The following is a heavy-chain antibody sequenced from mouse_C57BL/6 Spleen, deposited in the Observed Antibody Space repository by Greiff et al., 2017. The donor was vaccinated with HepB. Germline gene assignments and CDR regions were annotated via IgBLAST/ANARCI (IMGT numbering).Heavy chain of an antibody. Sequence: EVQLQQSGPVLVKPGASVKMSCKASGYTFTDYYMNWVKQSHGKSLEWIGVINPYNGGTSYNQKFKGKATLTVDKSSSTAYMELNSLPSEDSAVYYCARETAQATNYAMDYWGQGTSVTVSS. J-gene: IGHJ4*01. V-gene: IGHV1-19*01. CDR1: GYTFTDYY. CDR3: ARETAQATNYAMDY. CDR2: INPYNGGT. D-gene: IGHD3-2*02.